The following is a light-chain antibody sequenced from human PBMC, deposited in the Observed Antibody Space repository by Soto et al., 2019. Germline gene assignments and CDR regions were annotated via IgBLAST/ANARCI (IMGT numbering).Light chain of an antibody. CDR3: QQYNNWPRT. J-gene: IGKJ1*01. CDR2: GAS. V-gene: IGKV3-15*01. Sequence: EIVITQSPATLSVSTGERATLSCRASQSVSSDLAWYHQKPGQAPRLLIYGASTRATGIPARFSGSGSGTEFTLTISSLQSEDFAVYYCQQYNNWPRTFGQGTKVDIK. CDR1: QSVSSD.